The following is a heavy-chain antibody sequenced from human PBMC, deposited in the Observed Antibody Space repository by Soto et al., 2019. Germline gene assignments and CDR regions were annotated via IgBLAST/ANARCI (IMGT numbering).Heavy chain of an antibody. Sequence: GGSLRLSCAASGFTFSSYSMNWVRQAPGKGLEWVSYISSSSSTIYYADTVKGRFTISRDNAKNSLYLQMNSLRAEDTAVYYFARDNHDYIWGSYRQFTLFDYWGQGTLVTVSS. CDR1: GFTFSSYS. D-gene: IGHD3-16*02. J-gene: IGHJ4*02. V-gene: IGHV3-48*01. CDR3: ARDNHDYIWGSYRQFTLFDY. CDR2: ISSSSSTI.